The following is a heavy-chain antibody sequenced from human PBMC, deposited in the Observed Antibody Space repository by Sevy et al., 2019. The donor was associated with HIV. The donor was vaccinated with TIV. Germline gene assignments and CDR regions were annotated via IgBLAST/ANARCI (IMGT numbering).Heavy chain of an antibody. Sequence: ETLSLTCAVSGVSFCDYYWAWIRQAPGKGLEWIGEVSQSGSANYNPCLRSRVIMSLDTSKNHVSLKLTSVTAADTAMYYCARGPLFSPEYCSGGTCPTIDFWSQGTLVTVSS. D-gene: IGHD2-15*01. V-gene: IGHV4-34*01. CDR3: ARGPLFSPEYCSGGTCPTIDF. CDR2: VSQSGSA. J-gene: IGHJ4*01. CDR1: GVSFCDYY.